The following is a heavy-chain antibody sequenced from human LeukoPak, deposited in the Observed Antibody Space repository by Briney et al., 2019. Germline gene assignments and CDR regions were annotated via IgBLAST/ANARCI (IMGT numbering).Heavy chain of an antibody. V-gene: IGHV3-48*01. J-gene: IGHJ6*02. CDR3: ARDRTTVTTPYYYYYGMDV. CDR2: ISSRSSTI. CDR1: GFTFSSYS. D-gene: IGHD4-17*01. Sequence: GGSLRLSCAASGFTFSSYSMNWVRQAPGKGLEWVSYISSRSSTIYYADSVKGRFTISRDNAKNSLYLQMNSLRAEDTAVYYCARDRTTVTTPYYYYYGMDVWGQGTTVTVSS.